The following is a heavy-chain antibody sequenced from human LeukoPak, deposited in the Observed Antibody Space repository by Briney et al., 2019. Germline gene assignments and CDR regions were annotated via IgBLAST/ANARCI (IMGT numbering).Heavy chain of an antibody. CDR1: GGSFSGYY. CDR2: IYYSGST. J-gene: IGHJ3*02. V-gene: IGHV4-59*01. CDR3: ARESTPPVYSYGPSVAFDI. Sequence: SETLSLTCAVYGGSFSGYYWSWIRQPPGKGLEWIGYIYYSGSTNYNPSLKSRVTISVDTSKNQFSLKLSSVTAADTAVYYCARESTPPVYSYGPSVAFDIWGQGTMVTVSS. D-gene: IGHD5-18*01.